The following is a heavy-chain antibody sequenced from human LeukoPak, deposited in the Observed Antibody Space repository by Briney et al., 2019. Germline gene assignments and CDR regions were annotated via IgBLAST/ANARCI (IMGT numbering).Heavy chain of an antibody. CDR1: GGTFSSYA. Sequence: ASVKVSCKASGGTFSSYAISWVRQAPGQGLEWMGGIIPIFGTANYAQKFQGRVTITTDESTSTAYMELSSLRSEDTAVYYCARATPPDSSGYYQGLDYWGQGTLVTVSS. V-gene: IGHV1-69*05. CDR3: ARATPPDSSGYYQGLDY. CDR2: IIPIFGTA. J-gene: IGHJ4*02. D-gene: IGHD3-22*01.